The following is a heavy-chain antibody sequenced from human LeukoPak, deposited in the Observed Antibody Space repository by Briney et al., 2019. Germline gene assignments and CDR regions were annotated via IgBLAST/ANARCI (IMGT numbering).Heavy chain of an antibody. CDR2: ISSSSSTI. CDR1: GFTFSSYS. Sequence: GGSLRLSSAASGFTFSSYSMNWVRQAPGKGLEWVSYISSSSSTIYYADSVKGRFTISRDNAKNSLYLQMNSLRAEDTAVYYCARSVVGVIVVVPAAIDYWGQGTLVTVSS. D-gene: IGHD2-2*01. CDR3: ARSVVGVIVVVPAAIDY. J-gene: IGHJ4*02. V-gene: IGHV3-48*01.